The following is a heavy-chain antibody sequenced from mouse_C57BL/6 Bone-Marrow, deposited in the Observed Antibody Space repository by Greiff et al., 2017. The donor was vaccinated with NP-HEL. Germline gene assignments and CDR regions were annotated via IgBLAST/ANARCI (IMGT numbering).Heavy chain of an antibody. Sequence: VQLQQSGAELVRPGTSVKLSCKASGYTFTSYWMHWVKQRPGQGLEWIGVIDPSDSYTNYNQKFKGKATLTVDTSSSTAYMQLSSLTSEDSAVYYCARGGGLRQDYWGQGTTLTVSS. J-gene: IGHJ2*01. CDR1: GYTFTSYW. CDR3: ARGGGLRQDY. V-gene: IGHV1-59*01. CDR2: IDPSDSYT. D-gene: IGHD2-2*01.